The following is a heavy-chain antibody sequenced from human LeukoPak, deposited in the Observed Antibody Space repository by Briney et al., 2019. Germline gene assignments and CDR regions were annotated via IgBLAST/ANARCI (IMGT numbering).Heavy chain of an antibody. Sequence: PGGSLRLSCAASGFTFSSYSMNWVRQAPGKGLEWVSSISSSSSYIYYADSVKGRFTISRDNAKNSLYLQMNSLRAEDTALYYCAKDLSYSGYDAVDYWGQGTLVTVSS. CDR2: ISSSSSYI. J-gene: IGHJ4*02. V-gene: IGHV3-21*04. CDR3: AKDLSYSGYDAVDY. D-gene: IGHD5-12*01. CDR1: GFTFSSYS.